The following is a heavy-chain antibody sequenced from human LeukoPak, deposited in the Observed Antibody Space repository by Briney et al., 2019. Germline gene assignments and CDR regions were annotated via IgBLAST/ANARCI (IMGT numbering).Heavy chain of an antibody. Sequence: GASVKVSCKASGYTFTSYGISWVRQAPGQGLEWMGWISAYNGNTNYAQKLQGRVTMTTDTSTSTVYMELRSLRSDDTAVYYCARDRLGGAHDYYGMDVWGQGTTVTVSS. J-gene: IGHJ6*02. CDR1: GYTFTSYG. CDR2: ISAYNGNT. D-gene: IGHD3-16*01. CDR3: ARDRLGGAHDYYGMDV. V-gene: IGHV1-18*01.